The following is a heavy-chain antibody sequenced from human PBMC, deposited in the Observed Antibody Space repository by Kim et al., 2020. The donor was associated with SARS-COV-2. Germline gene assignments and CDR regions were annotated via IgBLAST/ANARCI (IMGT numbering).Heavy chain of an antibody. Sequence: GGSLRLSCAASGFTFDDYAMHWVRQAPGKGLEWVSLISGDGGSTYYADSVKGRFTISRDNSKNSLYLQMNSLRTEDTALYYCANGGLDYDSSPYYYGMDVWGQGTTVTVSS. D-gene: IGHD3-22*01. CDR3: ANGGLDYDSSPYYYGMDV. CDR2: ISGDGGST. J-gene: IGHJ6*02. CDR1: GFTFDDYA. V-gene: IGHV3-43*02.